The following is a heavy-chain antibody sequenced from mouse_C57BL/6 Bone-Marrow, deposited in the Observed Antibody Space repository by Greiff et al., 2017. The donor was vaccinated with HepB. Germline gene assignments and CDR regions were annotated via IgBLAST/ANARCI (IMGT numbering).Heavy chain of an antibody. Sequence: EVKLQESGPGLVKPSQSLSLTCSVTGYSITSGYYWNWIRQFPGNKLEWMGYISYDGSHNYNPSLKNRISITRDTSKNQFFLKLNSVTTEDTATYYCARMGKGYAMDYWGQGTSVTVSS. V-gene: IGHV3-6*01. CDR2: ISYDGSH. CDR3: ARMGKGYAMDY. J-gene: IGHJ4*01. CDR1: GYSITSGYY. D-gene: IGHD1-3*01.